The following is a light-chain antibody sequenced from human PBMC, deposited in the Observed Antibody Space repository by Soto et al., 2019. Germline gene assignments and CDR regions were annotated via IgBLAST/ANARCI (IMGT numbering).Light chain of an antibody. CDR1: SSNIGAGYD. CDR2: GNS. CDR3: QSYDSSSWV. Sequence: QSVLTQPPSVSGAPGQRVTISCTGSSSNIGAGYDVHWYQQLPGTAPKLLLYGNSNRPSGVPDRFSGSKSGTSASLAITGLQAEDDADYYCQSYDSSSWVFGGGTKLTVL. V-gene: IGLV1-40*01. J-gene: IGLJ3*02.